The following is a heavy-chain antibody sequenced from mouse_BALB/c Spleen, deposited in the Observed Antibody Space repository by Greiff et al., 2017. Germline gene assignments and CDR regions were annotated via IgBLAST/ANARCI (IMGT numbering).Heavy chain of an antibody. Sequence: EVQVVESGGDLVKPGGSLKLSCAASGFTFSSYGMSWVRQTPDKRLEWVATISSGGSYTYYPDSVKGRFTISRDNAKNTLYLQMSSLKSEDTAMYYCAREGPTTVVDRGFAYWGQGTLVTVSA. D-gene: IGHD1-1*01. CDR2: ISSGGSYT. J-gene: IGHJ3*01. CDR3: AREGPTTVVDRGFAY. CDR1: GFTFSSYG. V-gene: IGHV5-6*01.